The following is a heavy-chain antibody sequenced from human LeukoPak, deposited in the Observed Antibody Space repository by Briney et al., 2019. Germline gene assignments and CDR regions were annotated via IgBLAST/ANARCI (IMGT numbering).Heavy chain of an antibody. CDR1: GFTFSNAW. CDR3: TKNYDDTSGALFY. V-gene: IGHV3-15*01. D-gene: IGHD3-22*01. CDR2: IKTKTDGATT. Sequence: GGSLTLSCAAYGFTFSNAWMSWVRQAPGKGLEWVGRIKTKTDGATTGCGRPVKGRFTISRDDSENTLYLQMNSLKTEDTAVYFCTKNYDDTSGALFYWGQGTLVTVSS. J-gene: IGHJ4*02.